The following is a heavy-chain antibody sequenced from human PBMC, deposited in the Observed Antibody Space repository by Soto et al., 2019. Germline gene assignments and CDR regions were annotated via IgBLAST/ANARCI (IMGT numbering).Heavy chain of an antibody. Sequence: SETLSLTCTVSGGSISAYYWSWIRQPPGKGLEWIGYIYYSGSTNYNPSLKSRVTISVDTSKNPFSLKLSSVTAADTAVYYCARSSGCSGGSCFFFDYWGQGTLVTVSS. D-gene: IGHD2-15*01. V-gene: IGHV4-59*13. CDR3: ARSSGCSGGSCFFFDY. CDR1: GGSISAYY. CDR2: IYYSGST. J-gene: IGHJ4*02.